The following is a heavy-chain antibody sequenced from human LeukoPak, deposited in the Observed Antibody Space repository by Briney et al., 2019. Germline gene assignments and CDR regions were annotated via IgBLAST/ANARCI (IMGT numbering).Heavy chain of an antibody. Sequence: GGSLRLSCAASGFTFSNYGMHWVRQAPGKGLEWVAAIWYDGSNKYYGDSVKGRFTISRDNSKNTLYLQMNSLRAEDTAAYYCARAGYGDPHFDFWGQGTPVTVSS. CDR2: IWYDGSNK. V-gene: IGHV3-33*01. CDR3: ARAGYGDPHFDF. J-gene: IGHJ4*02. D-gene: IGHD4-17*01. CDR1: GFTFSNYG.